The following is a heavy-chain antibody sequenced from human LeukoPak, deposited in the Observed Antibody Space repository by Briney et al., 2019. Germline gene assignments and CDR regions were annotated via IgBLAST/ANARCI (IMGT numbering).Heavy chain of an antibody. CDR2: ISGSGDST. V-gene: IGHV3-23*01. CDR3: ARGGYISFDP. Sequence: GGSLRLSCAASGFTFSNYAMRWVRQAPGKGLEWVSGISGSGDSTYYADSVKGRFTISRDNSKNTLYLQMNSLRAEDTAVYYCARGGYISFDPWGQGTLVTVSS. J-gene: IGHJ5*02. D-gene: IGHD5-18*01. CDR1: GFTFSNYA.